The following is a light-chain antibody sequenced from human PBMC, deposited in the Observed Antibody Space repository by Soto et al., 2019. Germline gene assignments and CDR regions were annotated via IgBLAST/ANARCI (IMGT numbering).Light chain of an antibody. CDR3: QQRGNWPS. V-gene: IGKV3-11*01. J-gene: IGKJ4*01. Sequence: EIALTQSPATLSLAPGERATLSCRASQSIGRYLAWYQQKPGQAPRLLIYDASNRATGIPARFSGSGSGTDFTLTISSLEPEDFAVYYCQQRGNWPSFGGGTKVDIK. CDR1: QSIGRY. CDR2: DAS.